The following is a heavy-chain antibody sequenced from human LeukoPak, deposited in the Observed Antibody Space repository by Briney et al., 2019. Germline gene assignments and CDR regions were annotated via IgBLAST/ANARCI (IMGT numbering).Heavy chain of an antibody. V-gene: IGHV3-23*01. CDR2: ISGSGGST. D-gene: IGHD1-7*01. Sequence: GGSLRLSCAASGFTFSSYAMSWVRQAPGKGLEWVSAISGSGGSTYYADSVKGRFTISKDNSKNTLYLQMSSLRAEDTAVYYCATNWNYGGYWGQGTLVTVSS. CDR3: ATNWNYGGY. J-gene: IGHJ4*02. CDR1: GFTFSSYA.